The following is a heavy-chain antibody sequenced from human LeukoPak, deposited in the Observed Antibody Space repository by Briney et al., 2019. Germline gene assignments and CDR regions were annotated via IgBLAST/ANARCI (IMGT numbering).Heavy chain of an antibody. D-gene: IGHD5-24*01. CDR3: VKSGFPATNISSYFDN. V-gene: IGHV4-39*07. J-gene: IGHJ4*02. CDR1: GGSISRSSYY. Sequence: SETLSLTCTVSGGSISRSSYYWGWIRQPPGKGLECIGSIYYSGSTYYNPSLKSRVTISVDTSKNQFSLKLSSVTAADTAVYFCVKSGFPATNISSYFDNGGKGTRFTVPS. CDR2: IYYSGST.